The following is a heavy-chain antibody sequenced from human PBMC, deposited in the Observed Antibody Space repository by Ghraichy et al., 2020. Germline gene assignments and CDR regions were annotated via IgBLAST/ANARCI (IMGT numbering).Heavy chain of an antibody. V-gene: IGHV3-33*01. Sequence: GGSLRLSCAASGFTFSTYAMHWVRQAPGKGLEWVAVIWYDGSNKYYSDSVKGRFTISRDNSKNTLYLQMNSLRADDTAVYYCARDWKGIDVWGQGTTVTVSS. CDR1: GFTFSTYA. CDR3: ARDWKGIDV. CDR2: IWYDGSNK. J-gene: IGHJ6*02. D-gene: IGHD1-1*01.